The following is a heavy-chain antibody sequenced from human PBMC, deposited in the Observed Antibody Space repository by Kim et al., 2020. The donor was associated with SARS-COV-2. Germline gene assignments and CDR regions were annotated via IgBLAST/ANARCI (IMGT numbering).Heavy chain of an antibody. CDR3: AGCTSGVFYSHNWFDP. V-gene: IGHV4-39*01. CDR2: IYYSGST. CDR1: GGSISSNYY. J-gene: IGHJ5*02. D-gene: IGHD2-8*01. Sequence: SETLSLTCTVSGGSISSNYYWGWIRQPPGKGLEWIGSIYYSGSTNYNPSLRSRVTISVDTSKNQFSLKLTSATAADTAVYYCAGCTSGVFYSHNWFDPWG.